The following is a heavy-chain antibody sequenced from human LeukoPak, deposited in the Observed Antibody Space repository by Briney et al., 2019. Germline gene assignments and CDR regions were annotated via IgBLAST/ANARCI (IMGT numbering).Heavy chain of an antibody. CDR1: GITFGNNW. CDR3: ARDVPHNWFDI. CDR2: INSDGGGA. V-gene: IGHV3-74*01. Sequence: GGSLRLSCAASGITFGNNWMHWVRQGPGKGLVWISRINSDGGGAIYADSVKGRFTFSRDNAKNTLYLQMNSLRAEDTAVYYCARDVPHNWFDIWGQGTLVTVSS. J-gene: IGHJ5*02.